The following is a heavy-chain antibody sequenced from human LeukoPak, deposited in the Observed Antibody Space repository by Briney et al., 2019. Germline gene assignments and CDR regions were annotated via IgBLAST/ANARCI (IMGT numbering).Heavy chain of an antibody. J-gene: IGHJ4*02. Sequence: GSLRLSCAASGFTVSSNYMSWVRQAPGKGLEWVSVIYSGGSTYYADSVKGRFTISRDNSKNTLYVQMNSLRAEDTAVYYCASPYYYDSSGYYRNFDYWGQGTLVTVSS. CDR2: IYSGGST. V-gene: IGHV3-53*01. CDR3: ASPYYYDSSGYYRNFDY. D-gene: IGHD3-22*01. CDR1: GFTVSSNY.